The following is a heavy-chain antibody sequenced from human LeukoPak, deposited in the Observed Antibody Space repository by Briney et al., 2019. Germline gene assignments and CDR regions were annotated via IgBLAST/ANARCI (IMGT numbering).Heavy chain of an antibody. J-gene: IGHJ4*02. Sequence: SETLSLTCTVSGGSISSSSYYWGWIRQPPGKGLEWIGSIYYSGSTYYNPSLKSRVTISVDTSKNQFSLKLSSVTAADTAVYYCARHQGIAENFDHWGQGTLVTVSS. CDR1: GGSISSSSYY. CDR3: ARHQGIAENFDH. D-gene: IGHD2-21*01. V-gene: IGHV4-39*01. CDR2: IYYSGST.